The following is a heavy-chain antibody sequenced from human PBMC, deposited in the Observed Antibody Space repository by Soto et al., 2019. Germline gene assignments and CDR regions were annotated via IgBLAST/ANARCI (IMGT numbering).Heavy chain of an antibody. D-gene: IGHD6-13*01. J-gene: IGHJ5*02. CDR1: GFTFSDYY. V-gene: IGHV3-11*06. CDR2: ISSSSSYT. CDR3: ARVYFSSSKRNWFDP. Sequence: PGGSLRLSCAASGFTFSDYYMSWIRQAPGKGLEWVSYISSSSSYTNYADSVKGRFTISRDNAKNSLYLQMNSLRAEDTAVYYCARVYFSSSKRNWFDPWGQGTLVTVSS.